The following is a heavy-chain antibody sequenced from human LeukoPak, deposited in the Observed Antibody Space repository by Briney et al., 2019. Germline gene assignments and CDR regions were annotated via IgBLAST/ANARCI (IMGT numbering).Heavy chain of an antibody. J-gene: IGHJ5*02. V-gene: IGHV3-74*01. Sequence: GGSLRLSCAASGFTFSSYWMHWVRQALGKGLVWVSRINGDGSATSYADSVKGRFTISRDNAKNTLYLQMNSLRVEDTAVYYCARGWFDPWGQGTLVTVSS. CDR3: ARGWFDP. CDR1: GFTFSSYW. CDR2: INGDGSAT.